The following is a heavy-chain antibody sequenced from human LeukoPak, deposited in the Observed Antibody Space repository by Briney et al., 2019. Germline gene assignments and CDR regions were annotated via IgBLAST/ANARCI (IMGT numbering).Heavy chain of an antibody. D-gene: IGHD3-9*01. Sequence: GASVNVSCKASGYTFTSYDINWVRQATGQGLEWMGWMNPNSGNTGYAQKFQGRVTMTRNNSIRTAYMELSSLRSEDTAVYYCARAGWRYFDWKTYYFDYWGQGTLVTVSS. J-gene: IGHJ4*02. CDR2: MNPNSGNT. CDR1: GYTFTSYD. CDR3: ARAGWRYFDWKTYYFDY. V-gene: IGHV1-8*01.